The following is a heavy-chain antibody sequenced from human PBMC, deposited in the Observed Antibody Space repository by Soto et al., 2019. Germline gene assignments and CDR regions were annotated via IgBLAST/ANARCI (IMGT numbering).Heavy chain of an antibody. CDR1: GYSFTDYH. Sequence: ASVKVSCKASGYSFTDYHIHWVRQAPGQGLEWLGRINPKSGGTSTAQKVQGWVTMTTDTSTSTASMELTRLTSDDTAIYYCARGDSTDCSNGVCSFFYNHDMDVWGQGTTVTVSS. CDR2: INPKSGGT. D-gene: IGHD2-8*01. V-gene: IGHV1-2*04. CDR3: ARGDSTDCSNGVCSFFYNHDMDV. J-gene: IGHJ6*02.